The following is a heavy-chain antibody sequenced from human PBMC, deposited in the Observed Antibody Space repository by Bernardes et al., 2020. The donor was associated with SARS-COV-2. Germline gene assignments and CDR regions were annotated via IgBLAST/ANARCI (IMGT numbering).Heavy chain of an antibody. D-gene: IGHD2-15*01. CDR1: EFTFSRFG. CDR2: INEDGTIT. CDR3: GRDVAGKEDF. V-gene: IGHV3-74*01. J-gene: IGHJ4*02. Sequence: GGSMRLSCAASEFTFSRFGMHWVREVPGKGLVWVSRINEDGTITNYADSVKGRFTISRDNAKNTLFLHMNSLRAEDTAVYYCGRDVAGKEDFWCQGTLVTVSS.